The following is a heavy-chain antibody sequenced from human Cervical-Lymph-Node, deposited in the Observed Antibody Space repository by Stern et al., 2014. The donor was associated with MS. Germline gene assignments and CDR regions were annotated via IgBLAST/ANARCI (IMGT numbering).Heavy chain of an antibody. CDR1: GFTFSSYG. CDR2: IWNDGSNK. CDR3: ARDKNNGDGMDV. J-gene: IGHJ6*02. Sequence: QVQLVESGGGVVQPGRSLRLSCVASGFTFSSYGMHWVRQAPGKGLEWVAAIWNDGSNKDHADAVKGRFTISRDNSKNTLSLQMDSLRADDTAVYYCARDKNNGDGMDVWGQGTTVTVSS. D-gene: IGHD2/OR15-2a*01. V-gene: IGHV3-33*01.